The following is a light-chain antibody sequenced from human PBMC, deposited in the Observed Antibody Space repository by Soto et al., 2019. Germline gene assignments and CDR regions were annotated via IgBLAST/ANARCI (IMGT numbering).Light chain of an antibody. CDR2: EVS. CDR1: SSDVGGYNY. V-gene: IGLV2-14*01. J-gene: IGLJ2*01. CDR3: SSYTSRSIVV. Sequence: SALTQPASVSGSPGQSITISCTGTSSDVGGYNYVSWYQQHPGKAPKLVIHEVSYRPSGVSDRFSGSKSGNTASLTISGLRAEDEADYYCSSYTSRSIVVFGGGTKLTVL.